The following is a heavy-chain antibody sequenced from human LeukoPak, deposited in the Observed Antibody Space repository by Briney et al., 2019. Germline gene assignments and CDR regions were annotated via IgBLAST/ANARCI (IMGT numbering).Heavy chain of an antibody. CDR2: ISWNSGSI. Sequence: PGGSLRLSCAASGFTFDDYAMHWVRQAPGKGLEWVSGISWNSGSIGYADSVKGRFTISRDNAKNFLYLQMNSLRAEDTALYYCAKATPSNYGDYLRGYFDYWGQGTLVTVSS. D-gene: IGHD4-17*01. CDR3: AKATPSNYGDYLRGYFDY. CDR1: GFTFDDYA. J-gene: IGHJ4*02. V-gene: IGHV3-9*01.